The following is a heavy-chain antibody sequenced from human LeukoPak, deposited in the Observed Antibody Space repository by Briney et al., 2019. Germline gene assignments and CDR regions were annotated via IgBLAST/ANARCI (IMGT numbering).Heavy chain of an antibody. CDR1: GFTFSSYA. V-gene: IGHV3-30-3*01. CDR3: ARDLSLYCSGGSCYSLNY. Sequence: GGSLRLSCAASGFTFSSYAMHWVRQAPGKGLEWVAVISYDGSNKYYAASVKGRFTISRDNSKNTLYLQMNSLRAEDTAVYYCARDLSLYCSGGSCYSLNYWGQGTLVTVSS. J-gene: IGHJ4*02. D-gene: IGHD2-15*01. CDR2: ISYDGSNK.